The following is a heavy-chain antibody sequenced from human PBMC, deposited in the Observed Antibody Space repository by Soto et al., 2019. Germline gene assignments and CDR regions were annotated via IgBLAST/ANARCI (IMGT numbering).Heavy chain of an antibody. Sequence: ESLSLTCIVSVGSVTNSSNYWGWLRQSPGRGPEWIGSVFYTGFTSYNPSLESRVSVSVDTSKNQFSLKVSAVTAADTAVYYCASSQKGYNGNYFDHWGQGALVTVSS. CDR1: VGSVTNSSNY. J-gene: IGHJ4*02. D-gene: IGHD1-20*01. CDR2: VFYTGFT. CDR3: ASSQKGYNGNYFDH. V-gene: IGHV4-39*01.